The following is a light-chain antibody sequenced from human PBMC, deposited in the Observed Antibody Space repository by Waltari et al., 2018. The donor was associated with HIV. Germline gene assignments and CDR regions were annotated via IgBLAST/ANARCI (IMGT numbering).Light chain of an antibody. V-gene: IGKV1-9*01. CDR3: QQLKTYPVT. CDR2: AVS. J-gene: IGKJ4*01. Sequence: IQLTQSPSFLSASVGDRVRITCRATQGVGSYLAWYQKEPGKAPNLLIYAVSVLQSGVPSRFSGSGSGTEFTLTLSGLQPEDLATYSCQQLKTYPVTFGGGTKVDSK. CDR1: QGVGSY.